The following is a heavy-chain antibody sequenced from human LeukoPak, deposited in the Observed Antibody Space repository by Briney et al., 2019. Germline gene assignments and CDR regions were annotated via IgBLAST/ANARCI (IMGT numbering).Heavy chain of an antibody. D-gene: IGHD6-13*01. CDR2: ISAYNGNT. CDR3: ASGTSSWFGAYYYYGMDV. Sequence: ASVKVSCKTSGYTFTTYGISWVRQAPGQGLEWMGWISAYNGNTNYAQKLQGRVTMTTDTSTSTAYMELRSLRSDDTAVFYCASGTSSWFGAYYYYGMDVWGQGTTVTVSS. V-gene: IGHV1-18*01. CDR1: GYTFTTYG. J-gene: IGHJ6*02.